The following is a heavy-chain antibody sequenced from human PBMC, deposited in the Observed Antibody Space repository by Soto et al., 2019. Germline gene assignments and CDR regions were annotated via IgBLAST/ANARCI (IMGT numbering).Heavy chain of an antibody. CDR3: AGCAVRSSVDP. Sequence: PGGSLRLSCVASGFNFNNYAMSWVRQAPGKGLEWVAAMSGVGGSIYYADSVKGRFTISRDNAKNSLYLQMNSLRAEDTAVYYCAGCAVRSSVDPWGQGTLVTVSS. V-gene: IGHV3-23*01. CDR1: GFNFNNYA. J-gene: IGHJ5*02. D-gene: IGHD3-10*02. CDR2: MSGVGGSI.